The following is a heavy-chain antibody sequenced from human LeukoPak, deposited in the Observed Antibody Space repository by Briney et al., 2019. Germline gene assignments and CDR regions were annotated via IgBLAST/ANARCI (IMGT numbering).Heavy chain of an antibody. CDR1: GYTFTSYG. D-gene: IGHD6-13*01. Sequence: WASVKVSCTASGYTFTSYGISWVRQAPGQGLEWMGRINPNSGGTNYAQKFQGRVTMTRDTSISTAYMELSRLRSDDTAVYYCASSKGIAAAGTRFDYWGQGTLVTVSS. CDR3: ASSKGIAAAGTRFDY. J-gene: IGHJ4*02. CDR2: INPNSGGT. V-gene: IGHV1-2*06.